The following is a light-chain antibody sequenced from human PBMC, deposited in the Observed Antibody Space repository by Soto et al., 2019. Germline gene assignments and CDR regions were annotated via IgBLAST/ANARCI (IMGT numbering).Light chain of an antibody. CDR3: PHYNSWLHT. J-gene: IGKJ4*02. CDR2: GGS. V-gene: IGKV3-15*01. Sequence: ILVTQSPATLSVSPGERATLSCRASQSVSNNLAWYQRRPGHGPRLLIYGGSTRATGIPARCSCSGSGKEFTLTISSLQSDDFALHYCPHYNSWLHTSGGGPRVDIX. CDR1: QSVSNN.